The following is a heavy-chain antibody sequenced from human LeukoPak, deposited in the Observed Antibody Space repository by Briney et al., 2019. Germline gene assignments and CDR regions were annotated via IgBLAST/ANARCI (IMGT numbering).Heavy chain of an antibody. V-gene: IGHV3-30*03. Sequence: GRSLRLSCAASGFTFSSHDMHWVRQAPGKGLEWVAIISYDGGKKDYADSVKGRFTISRDNAKNSLYLQMNSLRAEDTAVYYCARDLAIVGAKGRVYYFDYWGQGTLVTVSS. J-gene: IGHJ4*02. D-gene: IGHD1-26*01. CDR1: GFTFSSHD. CDR2: ISYDGGKK. CDR3: ARDLAIVGAKGRVYYFDY.